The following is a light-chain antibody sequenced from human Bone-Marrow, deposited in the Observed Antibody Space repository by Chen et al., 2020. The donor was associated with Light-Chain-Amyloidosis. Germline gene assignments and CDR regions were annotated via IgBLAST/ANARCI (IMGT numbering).Light chain of an antibody. CDR2: DAS. Sequence: DIQMTQSPSTLSASVGDRVTITGRASQSIRSWLAWYQQKPGKAPKLLIYDASSLQSGVPSRFSGSGSGTEFTLTISSLQPDDFATYYCQQYNSYSYTFGQGTKLEIK. CDR1: QSIRSW. CDR3: QQYNSYSYT. J-gene: IGKJ2*01. V-gene: IGKV1-5*01.